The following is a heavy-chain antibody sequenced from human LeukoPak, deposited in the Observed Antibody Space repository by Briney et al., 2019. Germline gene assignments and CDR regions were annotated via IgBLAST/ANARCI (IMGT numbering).Heavy chain of an antibody. Sequence: SETLSLTCDVSGDSINRYFWSWIRQPPGKGLEWIGYIYYSGTTKHNPSLMSRVSMSIDTSKNQFSLSLSSVTAADTAVYYCARERHDLWSAYHFDSWGLGTLVIVSS. CDR1: GDSINRYF. V-gene: IGHV4-59*01. J-gene: IGHJ4*02. CDR3: ARERHDLWSAYHFDS. D-gene: IGHD3-3*01. CDR2: IYYSGTT.